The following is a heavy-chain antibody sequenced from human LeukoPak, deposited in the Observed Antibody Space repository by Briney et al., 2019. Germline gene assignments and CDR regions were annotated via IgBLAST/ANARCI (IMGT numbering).Heavy chain of an antibody. V-gene: IGHV4-59*01. D-gene: IGHD4-17*01. CDR3: ARGDYGDYVLQAFDI. CDR1: GGSISSYY. J-gene: IGHJ3*02. Sequence: SETLSLTCTVSGGSISSYYLSWIRQPPGKGLEWIGYIYYSGSTNYNPSLKSRVTISVDTSKNQFSLKLSSVTAADTAVYYCARGDYGDYVLQAFDIWGQGTMVTVSS. CDR2: IYYSGST.